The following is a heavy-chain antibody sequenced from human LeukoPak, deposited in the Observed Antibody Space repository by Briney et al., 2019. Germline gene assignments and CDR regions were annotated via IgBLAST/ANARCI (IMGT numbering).Heavy chain of an antibody. V-gene: IGHV4-34*01. CDR3: ARGGVLYY. D-gene: IGHD3-10*01. CDR2: INHSGST. J-gene: IGHJ4*02. CDR1: GGSFSGYY. Sequence: PSETLSLTCAVYGGSFSGYYGSWIRQPPGKGLEWIGEINHSGSTNYNPSLKSRVTISVDTSKNQFSLKLSSVTAADTAVYYCARGGVLYYWGQGTLVTVSS.